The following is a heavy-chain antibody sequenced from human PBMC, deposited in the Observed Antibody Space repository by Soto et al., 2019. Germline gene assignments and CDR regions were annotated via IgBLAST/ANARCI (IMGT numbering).Heavy chain of an antibody. CDR3: ARGSDYYDSSGYYLDY. D-gene: IGHD3-22*01. V-gene: IGHV1-69*13. Sequence: GASVKVSCKASGGTFSSYAISWGRQAPGQGLEWMGGIIPIFGTANYAQKFQGRVTITADESTSTAYMELSSLRSEDTAVYYCARGSDYYDSSGYYLDYWAQGTLVTVSS. CDR1: GGTFSSYA. CDR2: IIPIFGTA. J-gene: IGHJ4*02.